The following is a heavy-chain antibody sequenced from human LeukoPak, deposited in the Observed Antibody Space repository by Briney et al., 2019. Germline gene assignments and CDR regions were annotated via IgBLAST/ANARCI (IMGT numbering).Heavy chain of an antibody. CDR1: GYTFSSNG. CDR3: ARFLVQANALDY. D-gene: IGHD1-26*01. CDR2: ISANNGDT. V-gene: IGHV1-18*03. Sequence: ASVKVSCKASGYTFSSNGIAWVRQAPGQGLEWMGRISANNGDTNYAQKFQGRVTMTTDTSTTTAYMELRSLRSDDMAMYYCARFLVQANALDYWGQGTRVTVSS. J-gene: IGHJ4*02.